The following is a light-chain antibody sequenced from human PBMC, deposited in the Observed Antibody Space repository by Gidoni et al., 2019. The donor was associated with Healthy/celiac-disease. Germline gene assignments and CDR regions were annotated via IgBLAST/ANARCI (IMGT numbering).Light chain of an antibody. Sequence: SDLTQPRSESGSPGQSVTISYTGTSSDVVGYNYFSWYQQRPGKAHTLMISDVSKRPSGVPDRFSGSNSGYTASLPISGLQAEDEADYYCCSYAVSSTWVFGGGTKLTVL. CDR3: CSYAVSSTWV. CDR1: SSDVVGYNY. J-gene: IGLJ3*02. V-gene: IGLV2-11*01. CDR2: DVS.